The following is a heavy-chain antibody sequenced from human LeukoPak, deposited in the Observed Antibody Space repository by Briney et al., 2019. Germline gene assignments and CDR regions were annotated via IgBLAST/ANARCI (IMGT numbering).Heavy chain of an antibody. D-gene: IGHD4-23*01. CDR3: ARRLGLRWDLQAFDI. V-gene: IGHV1-18*01. J-gene: IGHJ3*02. CDR2: ISAYNGHT. CDR1: GYIFINYG. Sequence: ASVKVSCKAFGYIFINYGINWVRQAPGQGLEWLGWISAYNGHTRYTQKFQDRVTMTTDTSTSTAYMELRSLRSDDTAVYYCARRLGLRWDLQAFDIWGQGTMVTVSS.